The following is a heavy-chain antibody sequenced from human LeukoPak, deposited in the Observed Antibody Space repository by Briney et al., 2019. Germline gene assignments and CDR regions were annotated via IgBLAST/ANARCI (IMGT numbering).Heavy chain of an antibody. V-gene: IGHV4-34*01. CDR1: GGSFSGYY. CDR2: INHSGST. D-gene: IGHD2-15*01. CDR3: AAHCSGGSCYSEVPD. J-gene: IGHJ4*02. Sequence: PSETLSLTCAVYGGSFSGYYWSWIRQPPGKGLEWIGEINHSGSTNYNPSLKSRVTMSVDTSKNQFSLKLSSVTAADTAVYYCAAHCSGGSCYSEVPDWGQGTLVTVSS.